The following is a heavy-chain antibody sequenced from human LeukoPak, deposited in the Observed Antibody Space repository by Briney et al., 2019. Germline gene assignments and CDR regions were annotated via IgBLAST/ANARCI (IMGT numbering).Heavy chain of an antibody. Sequence: SETLSLTCAVYGGSFSGYYWSWIRQPPGKGLEWIGEINHSGSTNYNPSLKSRVTISVDTSKNQFSLKLSSVTAADTAVYYCARRKQSYDFWSGYRRTEYFQHWGQGTLVTVSS. CDR3: ARRKQSYDFWSGYRRTEYFQH. CDR2: INHSGST. V-gene: IGHV4-34*01. J-gene: IGHJ1*01. CDR1: GGSFSGYY. D-gene: IGHD3-3*01.